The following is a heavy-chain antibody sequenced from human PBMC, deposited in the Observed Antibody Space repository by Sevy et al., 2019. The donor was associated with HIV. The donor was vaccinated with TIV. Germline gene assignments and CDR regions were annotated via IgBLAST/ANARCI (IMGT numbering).Heavy chain of an antibody. J-gene: IGHJ4*01. D-gene: IGHD3-22*01. CDR1: GYTLTELS. CDR3: ATFGDYYDSSGYYLGGY. V-gene: IGHV1-24*01. CDR2: FDPEDGET. Sequence: ASVKVSCKVSGYTLTELSMHWVRQAPGKGLEWMGGFDPEDGETIYAQKFQGRVTMTEDTSTGTAYMELSSLRSEDTAVYYCATFGDYYDSSGYYLGGYWGHGTLVTVSS.